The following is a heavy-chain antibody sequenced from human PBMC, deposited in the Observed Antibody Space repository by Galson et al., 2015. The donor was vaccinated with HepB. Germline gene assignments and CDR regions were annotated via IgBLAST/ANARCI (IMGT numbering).Heavy chain of an antibody. CDR2: ISYDGSNK. D-gene: IGHD3-3*01. Sequence: RLSCTASGYTFSSYGMHWVRQAPGQGLEWVAVISYDGSNKYYADSVKGRFTISRDNSKNTLYLQMNSLRAEDTAVYYCAIDGRSDFWSGTLGNNWFDPWGQGTLVTVSS. CDR3: AIDGRSDFWSGTLGNNWFDP. V-gene: IGHV3-30*03. J-gene: IGHJ5*02. CDR1: GYTFSSYG.